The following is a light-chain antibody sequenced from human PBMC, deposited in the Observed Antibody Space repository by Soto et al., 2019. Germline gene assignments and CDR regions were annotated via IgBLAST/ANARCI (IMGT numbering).Light chain of an antibody. J-gene: IGKJ1*01. Sequence: EIVMTQSPATLSVSPGERGALSCRASQSISSNLAWYQQKPGQAPRLLISGASTRATGIPARFSGSGSGTEFTLTISSLQSEDVAVYYCQQYNNWPRTFGHGTKVEIK. CDR3: QQYNNWPRT. CDR1: QSISSN. CDR2: GAS. V-gene: IGKV3-15*01.